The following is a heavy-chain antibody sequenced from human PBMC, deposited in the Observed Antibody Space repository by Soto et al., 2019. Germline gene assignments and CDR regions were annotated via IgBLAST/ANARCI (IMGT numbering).Heavy chain of an antibody. J-gene: IGHJ4*02. CDR3: TRDLPGYGSSWHRE. D-gene: IGHD6-13*01. CDR1: GFTVSSNY. Sequence: GSLRLSCAASGFTVSSNYMSWVRQAPGKGLEWVSVIFSGGHTYYADAVTGRFTISRDNSKNTLDLQMNSLRAEDTAVYYCTRDLPGYGSSWHREWGRGTLVTVSS. CDR2: IFSGGHT. V-gene: IGHV3-53*01.